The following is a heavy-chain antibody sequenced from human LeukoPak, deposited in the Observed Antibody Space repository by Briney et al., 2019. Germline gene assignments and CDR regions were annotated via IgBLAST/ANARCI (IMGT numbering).Heavy chain of an antibody. Sequence: SQTLSLTCAISGDSVSSNSAAWNWIRQSPSRGLEWLGRTYYRSKWYNDYAVSVKSRITINPDTSKNQFSLQLSSVTAADTAVYYCARDSGYSYGPFDYWGQGTLVTVSS. CDR3: ARDSGYSYGPFDY. D-gene: IGHD5-18*01. J-gene: IGHJ4*02. V-gene: IGHV6-1*01. CDR1: GDSVSSNSAA. CDR2: TYYRSKWYN.